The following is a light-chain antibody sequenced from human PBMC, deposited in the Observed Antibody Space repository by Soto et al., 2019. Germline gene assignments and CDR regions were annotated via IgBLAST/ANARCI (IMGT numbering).Light chain of an antibody. CDR2: GAS. J-gene: IGKJ1*01. Sequence: EIVMTQSPATLSVSPGERATLSCRASRSVSSCYLAWYQQKPGQAPRLLIYGASSRATGIPDRFSGSGSGTDFTLTISRLEPEDFAVYYCQQYGSSPWTFGQGTKVDIK. CDR3: QQYGSSPWT. V-gene: IGKV3-20*01. CDR1: RSVSSCY.